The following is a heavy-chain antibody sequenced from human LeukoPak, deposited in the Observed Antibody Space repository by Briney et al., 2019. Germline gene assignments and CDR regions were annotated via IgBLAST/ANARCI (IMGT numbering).Heavy chain of an antibody. V-gene: IGHV4-31*03. J-gene: IGHJ4*02. CDR3: ARFLYYDTRFDY. CDR1: GGSISSGGYY. CDR2: IYYSGST. D-gene: IGHD3-22*01. Sequence: SETLSLTCTVSGGSISSGGYYWSWIRQHPGTGLEWIGYIYYSGSTYYNPSLKSRVTISVDTSKNQFSLKLSSVTAADTAVYYCARFLYYDTRFDYWGQGTLVTVSS.